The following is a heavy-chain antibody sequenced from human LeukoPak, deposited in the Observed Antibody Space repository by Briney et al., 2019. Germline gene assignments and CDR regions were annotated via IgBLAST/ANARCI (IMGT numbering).Heavy chain of an antibody. CDR2: IYHSGSS. Sequence: PSETLSLTCTVSGYSISSGYYWGWIRQPPGKGLEWIGSIYHSGSSYYNPSLKRRVTISVDTSKNQFSLNLSSVTAADTAVYYCARDLGGNGYFDYWGQGTLVTVSS. V-gene: IGHV4-38-2*02. D-gene: IGHD4-23*01. J-gene: IGHJ4*02. CDR1: GYSISSGYY. CDR3: ARDLGGNGYFDY.